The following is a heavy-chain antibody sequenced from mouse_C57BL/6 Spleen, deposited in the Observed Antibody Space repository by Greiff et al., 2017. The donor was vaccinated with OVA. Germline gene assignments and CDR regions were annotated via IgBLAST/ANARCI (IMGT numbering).Heavy chain of an antibody. CDR3: ARQTTVVKDYFYY. CDR2: ISSGGSYT. V-gene: IGHV5-6*01. D-gene: IGHD1-1*01. J-gene: IGHJ2*01. Sequence: EVQRVESGGDLVKPGGSLKLSCAASGFTFSSYGMSWVRQTPDKRLEWVATISSGGSYTYYPDSVKGRFTISRDNAKNTLYLQMSRRKAEDTAMDYCARQTTVVKDYFYYWGQGTTLTASS. CDR1: GFTFSSYG.